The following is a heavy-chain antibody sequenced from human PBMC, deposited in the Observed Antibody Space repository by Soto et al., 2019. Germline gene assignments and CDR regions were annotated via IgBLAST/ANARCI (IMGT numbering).Heavy chain of an antibody. V-gene: IGHV4-39*01. CDR1: GGSISDDTYY. CDR3: ARVVGRYNWNDVLY. CDR2: MYYSGTS. D-gene: IGHD1-20*01. Sequence: SETLSLTCTVSGGSISDDTYYWGWIRQPPGKGLEWIGSMYYSGTSSYNPSLKSRVSISVDTSKNQFSLKLSSVTAADTAVYYCARVVGRYNWNDVLYWGQGTPVTVSS. J-gene: IGHJ4*02.